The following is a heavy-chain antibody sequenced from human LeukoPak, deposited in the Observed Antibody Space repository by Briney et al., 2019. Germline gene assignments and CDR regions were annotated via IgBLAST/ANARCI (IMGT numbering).Heavy chain of an antibody. V-gene: IGHV3-49*04. CDR1: GFTFGDYA. D-gene: IGHD3-22*01. CDR3: TRFRFDYYDSSGYYLGPFDY. Sequence: GGFLRLSCTASGFTFGDYAMSWVRQAPGKGLEWVGFIRSKGYGGTTEYAASVKGRFTISRDDSKSIAYMQMNSLKTEDTAVYYCTRFRFDYYDSSGYYLGPFDYWGQGTLVTVSS. CDR2: IRSKGYGGTT. J-gene: IGHJ4*02.